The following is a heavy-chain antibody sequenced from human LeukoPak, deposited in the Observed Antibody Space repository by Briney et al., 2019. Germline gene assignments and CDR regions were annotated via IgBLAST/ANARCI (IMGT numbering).Heavy chain of an antibody. V-gene: IGHV4-39*07. CDR1: GGSISSSNYY. D-gene: IGHD3-10*01. Sequence: SETLSLTCTVSGGSISSSNYYWAWIRQPPGKGLEWIGSIYYSGSTYYNPSLKSRVTISVDTSKNQFSLKLSSVTAADTAVYYCARRTYGSGSYFDYWGQGTLVTVSS. CDR2: IYYSGST. CDR3: ARRTYGSGSYFDY. J-gene: IGHJ4*02.